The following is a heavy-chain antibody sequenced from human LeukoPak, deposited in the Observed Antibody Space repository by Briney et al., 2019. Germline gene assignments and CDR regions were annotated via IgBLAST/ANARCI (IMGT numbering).Heavy chain of an antibody. V-gene: IGHV3-23*01. CDR3: AKATGTLGN. CDR2: ISNSDNKP. CDR1: GFTFSSYA. Sequence: GGSLRLSCAASGFTFSSYAMSWVRQAPGKGLEWVSTISNSDNKPYYADSVKGRLTISRDNSKNTLHLQVNSLTAEDTAMYYCAKATGTLGNWGQGTLVTVSS. J-gene: IGHJ4*02. D-gene: IGHD1-1*01.